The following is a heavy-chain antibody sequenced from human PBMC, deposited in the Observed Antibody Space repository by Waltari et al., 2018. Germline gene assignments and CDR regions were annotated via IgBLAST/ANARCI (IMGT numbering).Heavy chain of an antibody. CDR2: IYSGGSST. CDR1: GFTFRSYA. D-gene: IGHD3-3*01. V-gene: IGHV3-23*03. CDR3: AKYLSGVPRGYFDY. Sequence: EVQLLESGGGLVQPGGSLRLSCAASGFTFRSYAMSCVRLAPGKGLACGSVIYSGGSSTYYADFVKGRFTISRDNSKNTLYLQMNSLRAEDTAVYYCAKYLSGVPRGYFDYWGQGTLVTVSS. J-gene: IGHJ4*02.